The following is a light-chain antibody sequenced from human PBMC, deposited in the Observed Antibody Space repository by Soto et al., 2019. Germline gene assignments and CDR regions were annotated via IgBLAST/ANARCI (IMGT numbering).Light chain of an antibody. Sequence: QSALTQPASVSGSPGQSITISCTGTSSDVGTYNYVSWYQQYPGKAPKLMIYEVSNRPSGVSNRFSGSKSGNTASLTISGLQAEDEADYYCSSYTSSTTEYVFGTGTKVTVL. J-gene: IGLJ1*01. CDR3: SSYTSSTTEYV. CDR2: EVS. CDR1: SSDVGTYNY. V-gene: IGLV2-14*01.